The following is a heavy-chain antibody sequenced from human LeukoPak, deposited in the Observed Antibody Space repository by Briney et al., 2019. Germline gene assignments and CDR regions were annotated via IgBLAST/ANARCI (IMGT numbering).Heavy chain of an antibody. CDR3: ARVYGYPFDY. Sequence: PGGSLRLSCAASGFTFSSYEMNWVRQAPGKGLEWVSYISSSGSTIYYADSVKGRFTISRDNAKNSLYLQMNSLRAEDTAVYYCARVYGYPFDYWGQGTLVTVSS. J-gene: IGHJ4*02. D-gene: IGHD5-24*01. CDR1: GFTFSSYE. CDR2: ISSSGSTI. V-gene: IGHV3-48*03.